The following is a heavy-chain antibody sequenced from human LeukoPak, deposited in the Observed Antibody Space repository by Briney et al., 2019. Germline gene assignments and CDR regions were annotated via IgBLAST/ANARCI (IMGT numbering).Heavy chain of an antibody. V-gene: IGHV1-2*02. D-gene: IGHD6-6*01. Sequence: ASVKVSCKASVYTFTGYYMHWVRQAPGQGLEWMGWINPNSGGTNYAQKFQGRVTMTRDTSISTAYMELSRLRSDDTAVYYCARAFRAARALTDYWGQGTLVTVSS. J-gene: IGHJ4*02. CDR1: VYTFTGYY. CDR2: INPNSGGT. CDR3: ARAFRAARALTDY.